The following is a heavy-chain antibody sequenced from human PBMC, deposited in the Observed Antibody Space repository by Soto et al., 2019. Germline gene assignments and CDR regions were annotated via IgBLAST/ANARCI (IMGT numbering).Heavy chain of an antibody. J-gene: IGHJ5*02. Sequence: QVQLVQSGAEVKKPGSSVKVSCKASGGTLSSYGISWVRQAPGQGLEWMGGIIPIFGTATYAQKLQGRVTITADESTSTAYMELSSLRCEDTAVYYCARVAMVRGVIRHWFDPWGQGTLVTVSS. CDR2: IIPIFGTA. CDR3: ARVAMVRGVIRHWFDP. CDR1: GGTLSSYG. V-gene: IGHV1-69*01. D-gene: IGHD3-10*01.